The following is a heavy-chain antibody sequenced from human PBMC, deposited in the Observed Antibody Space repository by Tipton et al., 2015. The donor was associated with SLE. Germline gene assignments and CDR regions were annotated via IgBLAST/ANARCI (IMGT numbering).Heavy chain of an antibody. D-gene: IGHD3-22*01. CDR2: IKQDGSET. CDR3: ARGNKITTAY. CDR1: GFTFSSYW. J-gene: IGHJ4*02. V-gene: IGHV3-7*01. Sequence: SLRLSCAASGFTFSSYWMSWVRQAPGKGLEWVANIKQDGSETYYVDSVKGRFTIPRDNAKNSLYLQMNSLRAEAKAVYYCARGNKITTAYWGPGPLLTVSS.